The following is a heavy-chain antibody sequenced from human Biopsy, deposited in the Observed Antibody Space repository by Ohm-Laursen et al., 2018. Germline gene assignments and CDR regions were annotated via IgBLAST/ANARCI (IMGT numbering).Heavy chain of an antibody. J-gene: IGHJ2*01. CDR3: ASAGYNPDWNFDL. CDR1: GDSITRSY. Sequence: TLSLTCTLSGDSITRSYWSWIRQSPGKGLEWIGHVFDRGTTNYNPSVRSRVTMSEDTSKKQFSLKMTSVTAADTAVYYCASAGYNPDWNFDLWGRGTRVTVSS. CDR2: VFDRGTT. V-gene: IGHV4-59*12. D-gene: IGHD5-24*01.